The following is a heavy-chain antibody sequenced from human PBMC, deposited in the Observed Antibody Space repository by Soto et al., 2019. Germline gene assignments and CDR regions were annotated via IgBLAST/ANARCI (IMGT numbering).Heavy chain of an antibody. J-gene: IGHJ5*02. D-gene: IGHD6-13*01. CDR2: ISDSGSA. V-gene: IGHV4-61*01. Sequence: SETLSLTCTVSGDSVSSSLYYWSWIRQPPGKRLEWIGNISDSGSATYNPSLRSRLTMSMHTSKNQFSLRLSSVTTADTAVYYCAKEERASSSWYPGGGFDPWGQGTLVTVSS. CDR1: GDSVSSSLYY. CDR3: AKEERASSSWYPGGGFDP.